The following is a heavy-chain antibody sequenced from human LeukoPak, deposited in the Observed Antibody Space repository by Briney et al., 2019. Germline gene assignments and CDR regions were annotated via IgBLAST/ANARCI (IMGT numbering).Heavy chain of an antibody. J-gene: IGHJ4*02. V-gene: IGHV4-30-2*01. D-gene: IGHD3-10*01. CDR3: ARYGGSGTYFFDY. CDR2: IYDSGST. CDR1: GGSISSGGYS. Sequence: SETLSLTCAVSGGSISSGGYSWSWIQQPPGKGLEWIGYIYDSGSTYYNPSLKSRVTISLDRSKNQFSLKLSSVTAADTAVYYCARYGGSGTYFFDYWGRGTLVTVSS.